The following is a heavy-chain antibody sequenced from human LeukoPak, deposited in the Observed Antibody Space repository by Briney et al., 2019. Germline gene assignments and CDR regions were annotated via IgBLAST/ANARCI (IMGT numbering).Heavy chain of an antibody. D-gene: IGHD4-11*01. CDR1: GGSISTYD. Sequence: RPSETLSLTCTVSGGSISTYDWNWIRQPAGKGLEWIGSIYHSGSTYYNPSLKSRVTISVDTSKNQFSLKLSSVTAADTAVYYCARHPTSSDAFDIWGQGTMVTVSS. CDR3: ARHPTSSDAFDI. J-gene: IGHJ3*02. CDR2: IYHSGST. V-gene: IGHV4-59*08.